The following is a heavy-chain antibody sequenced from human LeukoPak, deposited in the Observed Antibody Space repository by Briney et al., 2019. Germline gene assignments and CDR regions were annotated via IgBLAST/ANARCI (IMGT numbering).Heavy chain of an antibody. Sequence: GASVKVSCKASSYTFTNYAFTWVRQAPGQGLEWMGWISAYNGNTNYAQKLQGRVTMTTDTSTSTAYMELRSLRSDDTAVYYCARAPGYYDSCYFDYWGQGTLVTVSS. J-gene: IGHJ4*02. CDR3: ARAPGYYDSCYFDY. V-gene: IGHV1-18*01. D-gene: IGHD3-22*01. CDR1: SYTFTNYA. CDR2: ISAYNGNT.